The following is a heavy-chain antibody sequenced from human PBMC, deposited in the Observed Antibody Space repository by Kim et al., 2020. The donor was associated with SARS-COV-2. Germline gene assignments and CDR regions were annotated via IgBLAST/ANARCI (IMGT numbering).Heavy chain of an antibody. V-gene: IGHV4-39*01. CDR3: ETTVVSPPDYYYGMDV. J-gene: IGHJ6*02. D-gene: IGHD4-17*01. Sequence: LKSRVTISVDTAKNQFSLKLSSVTAADTAVYYCETTVVSPPDYYYGMDVWGQGTTVTVSS.